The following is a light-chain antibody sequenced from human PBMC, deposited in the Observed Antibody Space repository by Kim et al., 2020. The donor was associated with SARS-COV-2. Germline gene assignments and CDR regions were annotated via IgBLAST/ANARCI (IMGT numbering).Light chain of an antibody. Sequence: ASVPLTCPLRSGHSNYAIAWHQQHPGKAPRYLMKLNSDGSHKKGDGIPDRFSGSSSGTERYLTISRLHFEDEADYYCQTWGTGSWLFGGGTQLTVL. CDR3: QTWGTGSWL. J-gene: IGLJ3*02. CDR2: LNSDGSH. V-gene: IGLV4-69*01. CDR1: SGHSNYA.